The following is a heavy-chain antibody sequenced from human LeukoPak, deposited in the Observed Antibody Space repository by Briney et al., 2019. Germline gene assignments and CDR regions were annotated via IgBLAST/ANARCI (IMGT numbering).Heavy chain of an antibody. J-gene: IGHJ4*02. CDR1: GFTFSSYW. Sequence: GGSLRLSCAASGFTFSSYWMHWVRQAPGKGLVWVSRINTDGSSTSYADSVKGRFTISRDNAKNTLYLQMNSLRAEDTAVYYCAKDVGGSWGGGYFDYWGQGTLVTVSS. V-gene: IGHV3-74*01. D-gene: IGHD1-26*01. CDR3: AKDVGGSWGGGYFDY. CDR2: INTDGSST.